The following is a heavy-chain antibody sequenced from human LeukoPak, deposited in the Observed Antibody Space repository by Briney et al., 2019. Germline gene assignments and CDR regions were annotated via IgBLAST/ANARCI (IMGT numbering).Heavy chain of an antibody. D-gene: IGHD2-2*01. J-gene: IGHJ4*02. V-gene: IGHV1-18*01. CDR3: ARGLRYCSSTSRESYFDY. CDR2: ISAYNGNT. CDR1: GYTFTSYG. Sequence: ASVKVSCKASGYTFTSYGISWVRQAPGQGLEWMGWISAYNGNTNYAQKLQGRVTMTTDTSTSTAYMELRSLRSDDTAVYYCARGLRYCSSTSRESYFDYLGQGTLVTVSS.